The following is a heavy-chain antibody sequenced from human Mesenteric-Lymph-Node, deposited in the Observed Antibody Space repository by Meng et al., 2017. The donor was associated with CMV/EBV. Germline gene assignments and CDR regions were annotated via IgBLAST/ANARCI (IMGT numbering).Heavy chain of an antibody. Sequence: GGSLRLPCAASGFTFSSYAMTWVRQAAGKGLEWVSLISGSGDSTYSADSVKGRFTISRDNSKNTLFLQMNILRAEDTAVYYCAKGAIFRGGIISEGMDVWGQGTTVTVSS. CDR1: GFTFSSYA. CDR3: AKGAIFRGGIISEGMDV. CDR2: ISGSGDST. J-gene: IGHJ6*02. V-gene: IGHV3-23*01. D-gene: IGHD3-3*01.